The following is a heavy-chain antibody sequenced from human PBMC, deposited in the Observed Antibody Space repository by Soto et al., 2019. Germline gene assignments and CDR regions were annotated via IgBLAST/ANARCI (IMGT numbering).Heavy chain of an antibody. D-gene: IGHD1-7*01. Sequence: PSQTLSLTCAISGDSVSSNSAAWNWIRLSPSRGLEWLARTYYRSRWYNDYAVSVRSRITVNPDTSNNQISLQLTSVTPEDTAVYYCAGTTSHQWYYMDVWGKGTSVTVSS. J-gene: IGHJ6*03. CDR1: GDSVSSNSAA. CDR3: AGTTSHQWYYMDV. V-gene: IGHV6-1*01. CDR2: TYYRSRWYN.